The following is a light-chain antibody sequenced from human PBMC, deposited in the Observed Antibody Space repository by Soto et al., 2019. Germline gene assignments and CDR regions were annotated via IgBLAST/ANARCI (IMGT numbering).Light chain of an antibody. CDR3: QQYNNWRT. Sequence: EILLTQSPGTVSVSPGERATLSCRASQSVSSNLAWYQQKPGQAPRLLIYGASTRATGIPARFSGSGSGTEFTLTISSLQSEDFAVYYCQQYNNWRTFGQGTKVDIK. CDR2: GAS. V-gene: IGKV3-15*01. J-gene: IGKJ1*01. CDR1: QSVSSN.